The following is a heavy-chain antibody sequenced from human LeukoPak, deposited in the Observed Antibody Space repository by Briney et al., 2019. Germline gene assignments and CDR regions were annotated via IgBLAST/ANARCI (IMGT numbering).Heavy chain of an antibody. J-gene: IGHJ4*02. CDR2: IRFDESRT. Sequence: GGSLRLSCAASGFTFSNYGMHWVRQAPGKGLEWVAFIRFDESRTFYGDSVKGRFIISRDNSENTLFLHMHSLRPEDTAVYYCAKALVLTVAGTYYVDHWGQGTLVTISS. CDR1: GFTFSNYG. V-gene: IGHV3-30*02. CDR3: AKALVLTVAGTYYVDH. D-gene: IGHD6-19*01.